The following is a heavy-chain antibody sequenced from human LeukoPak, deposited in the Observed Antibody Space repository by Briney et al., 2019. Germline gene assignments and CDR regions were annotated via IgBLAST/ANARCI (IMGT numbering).Heavy chain of an antibody. V-gene: IGHV4-39*01. CDR3: ARHAEYNSGWHFCLDH. CDR1: GVSTTNGIYY. Sequence: SGPTLVNPSETLSLTCTVSGVSTTNGIYYWAWIRQSPGKGLEWIGSVHNVGSTYYNLSLRSRVTMSIDTSKNQFSLRLNSVTAADTAVYYCARHAEYNSGWHFCLDHWGQGILVTVSS. D-gene: IGHD6-19*01. J-gene: IGHJ4*02. CDR2: VHNVGST.